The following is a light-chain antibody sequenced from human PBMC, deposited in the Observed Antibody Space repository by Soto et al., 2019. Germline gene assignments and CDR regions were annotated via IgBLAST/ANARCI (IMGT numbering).Light chain of an antibody. CDR2: DTS. Sequence: EIVMTQSPATLSVSPGERATLSCRASQSVTSKLAWYQQRPGQAPRLVIYDTSIRATGIPARFSGSGSGTEFTLTISSLQPDDYATYYCQQYNSYSPLTFGGGTKVDIK. V-gene: IGKV3-15*01. J-gene: IGKJ4*01. CDR3: QQYNSYSPLT. CDR1: QSVTSK.